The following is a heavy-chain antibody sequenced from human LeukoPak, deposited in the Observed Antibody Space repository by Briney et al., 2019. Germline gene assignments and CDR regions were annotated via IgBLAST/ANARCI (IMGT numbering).Heavy chain of an antibody. CDR3: AKATGEYYYGMDV. V-gene: IGHV3-23*01. J-gene: IGHJ6*02. Sequence: GGSLRLSCAASGFTFSSYAMSWVRQAPGKGLEWVSAISGSGGSTYYADPVKGRFTISRDNSKNTLYLQMNSLRAEDTAVYYCAKATGEYYYGMDVWGQGTTVTVSS. CDR2: ISGSGGST. CDR1: GFTFSSYA. D-gene: IGHD7-27*01.